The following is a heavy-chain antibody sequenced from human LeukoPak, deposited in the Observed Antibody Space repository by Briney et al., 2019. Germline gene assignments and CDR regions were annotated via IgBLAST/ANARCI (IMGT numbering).Heavy chain of an antibody. CDR2: INWNGGST. D-gene: IGHD2-15*01. J-gene: IGHJ4*02. CDR3: ARTAGGGSPPYDY. V-gene: IGHV3-20*01. Sequence: GGSLRLSCAASGFTFSTYWMHWVRQAPGKGLEWVSGINWNGGSTGYADSVKGRFTISRDNAKNSLYLQMNSLRAEDTALYHCARTAGGGSPPYDYWGQGTLVTVSS. CDR1: GFTFSTYW.